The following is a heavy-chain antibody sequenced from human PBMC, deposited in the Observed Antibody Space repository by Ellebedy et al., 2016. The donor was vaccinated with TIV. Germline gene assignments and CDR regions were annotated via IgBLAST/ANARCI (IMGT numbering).Heavy chain of an antibody. Sequence: SGPTLVKPTQALTLTCSFSGFSLSTSGMCVSWIRQPPGKALEWLARIDWDDDKYYSTSLKTRLTISKDTSKHQGVLTMTNMDPVDTATYYCARTEYSSSSNPFDYWGQGTLVTVSS. V-gene: IGHV2-70*11. CDR3: ARTEYSSSSNPFDY. D-gene: IGHD6-6*01. CDR1: GFSLSTSGMC. J-gene: IGHJ4*02. CDR2: IDWDDDK.